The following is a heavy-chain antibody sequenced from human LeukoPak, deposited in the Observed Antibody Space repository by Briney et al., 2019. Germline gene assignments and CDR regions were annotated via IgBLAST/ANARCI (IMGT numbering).Heavy chain of an antibody. V-gene: IGHV3-66*01. Sequence: GGSLRLSCAASGFTVSSNYMSWVRQAPGKGLEWVSVIYSGGSTYYADSVKGRFTISRDNAKNSLYLQMNSLRAEDTAVYYCARVGRYYYYYYMDVWGKGTTVTISS. J-gene: IGHJ6*03. CDR1: GFTVSSNY. CDR2: IYSGGST. CDR3: ARVGRYYYYYYMDV. D-gene: IGHD1-26*01.